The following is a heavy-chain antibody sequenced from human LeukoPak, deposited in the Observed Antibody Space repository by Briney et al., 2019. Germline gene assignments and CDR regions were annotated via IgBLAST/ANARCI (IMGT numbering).Heavy chain of an antibody. CDR1: GGTFSSYA. CDR3: ARGDSNGDFDP. V-gene: IGHV1-69*13. J-gene: IGHJ5*02. CDR2: IIPILGTA. Sequence: GASVKVSCKASGGTFSSYAISWVRQTPGQGLEWMGGIIPILGTANYAQKFQGRVTITADESTSTAYMELSSLRSEDTAVYYCARGDSNGDFDPWGQGNLVTVSS. D-gene: IGHD3-22*01.